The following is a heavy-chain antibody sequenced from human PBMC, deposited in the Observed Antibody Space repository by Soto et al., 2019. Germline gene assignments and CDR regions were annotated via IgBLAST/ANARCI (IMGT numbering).Heavy chain of an antibody. Sequence: ASVQDTCKASGCRFIDYYIHWVRQPPARGGEGMGWSNPTSGGTTYAQKFQGSVTMTRDMSMSTAYMELSRLRSDDTALFYWARAGGLGFCSSTSCYPDRYFDYWGQGTQVTVSS. D-gene: IGHD2-2*01. J-gene: IGHJ4*02. V-gene: IGHV1-2*02. CDR2: SNPTSGGT. CDR3: ARAGGLGFCSSTSCYPDRYFDY. CDR1: GCRFIDYY.